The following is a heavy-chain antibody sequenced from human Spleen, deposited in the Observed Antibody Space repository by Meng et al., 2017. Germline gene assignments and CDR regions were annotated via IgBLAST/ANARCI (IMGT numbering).Heavy chain of an antibody. Sequence: GESLKIPCAASGFTFHSYWMNWVRQAPGKGLQWVANMKQDGSEEYYVDSVKGRFTIARDNARDSLLLQMNCLGAEDTAVYYCGSVSNYYGSGRYFSYGLEVWGPGTTVTVSS. V-gene: IGHV3-7*01. CDR3: GSVSNYYGSGRYFSYGLEV. CDR2: MKQDGSEE. J-gene: IGHJ6*02. CDR1: GFTFHSYW. D-gene: IGHD3-22*01.